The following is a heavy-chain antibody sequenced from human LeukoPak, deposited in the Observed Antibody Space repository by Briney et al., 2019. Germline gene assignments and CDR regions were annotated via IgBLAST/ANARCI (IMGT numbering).Heavy chain of an antibody. J-gene: IGHJ4*02. CDR2: IGASGVST. D-gene: IGHD3-22*01. CDR3: AKSGSNSYYYLFDY. CDR1: GFTFSNYA. V-gene: IGHV3-23*01. Sequence: GGSLRLSCAASGFTFSNYAMSWVRQAPGKGLEWVSGIGASGVSTYYADSVKGRFTISRDSSKNTLYLQMNSLSVEDTAVYYCAKSGSNSYYYLFDYWGQGTLVTVSS.